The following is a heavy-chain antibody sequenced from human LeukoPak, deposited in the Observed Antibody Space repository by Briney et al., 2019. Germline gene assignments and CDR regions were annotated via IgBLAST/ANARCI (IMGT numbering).Heavy chain of an antibody. V-gene: IGHV1-69*13. D-gene: IGHD6-13*01. CDR1: GGTFSSYA. CDR3: ATENSSSWINWFDP. J-gene: IGHJ5*02. CDR2: IIPIFGTA. Sequence: GASVKVSCKASGGTFSSYAISWVRQAPGQGLEWMGGIIPIFGTANYAQKFQGRVTITADESTSTAYMELSSLRSEDTAVYYCATENSSSWINWFDPWGQGTLVTVSS.